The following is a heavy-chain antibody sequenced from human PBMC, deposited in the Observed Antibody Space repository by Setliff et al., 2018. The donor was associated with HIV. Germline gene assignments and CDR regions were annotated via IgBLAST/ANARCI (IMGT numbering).Heavy chain of an antibody. CDR2: INHSGIT. CDR3: AREVILRVYGDYAQYHYYMDV. Sequence: SETLSLTCGVYGGSFTNFYWSWIRQPPGKGLECIGEINHSGITNYNPSLKSRVTISVDTSKNQISLKLSSVTAADTAVYYCAREVILRVYGDYAQYHYYMDVWGKGTTVTVSS. D-gene: IGHD4-17*01. J-gene: IGHJ6*03. CDR1: GGSFTNFY. V-gene: IGHV4-34*09.